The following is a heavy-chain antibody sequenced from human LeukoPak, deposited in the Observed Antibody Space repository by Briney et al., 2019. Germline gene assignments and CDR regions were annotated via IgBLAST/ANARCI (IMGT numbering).Heavy chain of an antibody. CDR2: TIPILGIA. D-gene: IGHD3-22*01. CDR1: GATFSSYA. CDR3: ARESSGYSNWFDP. J-gene: IGHJ5*02. V-gene: IGHV1-69*04. Sequence: SVKVSCKASGATFSSYAISWVRQAPGQGLEWMGRTIPILGIANHAQKFQGRVTITADKSTSTAYMELSSLRSDDTAVYYCARESSGYSNWFDPWGQGTLVTVSS.